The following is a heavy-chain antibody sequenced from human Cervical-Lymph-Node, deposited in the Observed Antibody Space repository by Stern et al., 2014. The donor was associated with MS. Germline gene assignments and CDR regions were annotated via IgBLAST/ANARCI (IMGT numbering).Heavy chain of an antibody. CDR3: ARGGRGVGLEY. D-gene: IGHD3-10*01. CDR1: GFTFSTYA. V-gene: IGHV3-30-3*01. Sequence: DQLVESGGGVVQPGRSLSLSCVASGFTFSTYAMHWVRQAPGKGLEWVAFVSYDGTQRNSTDSVKARFTISRDNSKNTLYLHMNSLRDEDTAVYFCARGGRGVGLEYWGQGALVTVPS. J-gene: IGHJ4*02. CDR2: VSYDGTQR.